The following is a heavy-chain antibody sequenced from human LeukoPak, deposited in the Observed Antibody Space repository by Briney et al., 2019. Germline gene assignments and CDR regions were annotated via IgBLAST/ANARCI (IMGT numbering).Heavy chain of an antibody. D-gene: IGHD3-10*01. CDR2: IKPDGSEK. J-gene: IGHJ4*02. CDR3: ARGYEGSFDY. Sequence: GGSLRLSCAASGFTFSSYWMSWVRQAPGRRLERVATIKPDGSEKYYVDSVKGRFTISRDSTKNSLYLHMNRLRVEDTAVYYCARGYEGSFDYWGQGTLVTVSS. CDR1: GFTFSSYW. V-gene: IGHV3-7*01.